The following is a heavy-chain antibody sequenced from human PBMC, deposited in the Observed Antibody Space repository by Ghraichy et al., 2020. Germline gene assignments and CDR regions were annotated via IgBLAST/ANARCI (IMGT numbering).Heavy chain of an antibody. CDR3: ARDKTKYSSSWCRLDYYYGMDV. V-gene: IGHV4-59*01. CDR2: IYYSGST. J-gene: IGHJ6*02. Sequence: SETLSLTCTVSGGSISSYYWSWIRQPPGKGLEWIGYIYYSGSTNYNPSLKSRVTISVDTSKNQFSLKLSSVTAADTAVYYCARDKTKYSSSWCRLDYYYGMDVWGQGTTVTVSS. D-gene: IGHD6-13*01. CDR1: GGSISSYY.